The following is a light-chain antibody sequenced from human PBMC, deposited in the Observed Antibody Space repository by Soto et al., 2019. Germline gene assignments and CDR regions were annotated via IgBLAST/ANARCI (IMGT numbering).Light chain of an antibody. Sequence: QSVLTQPASVSGSPGQSITISCTGTSSDVGGYNYVSWYQQHPGKAPKLMIYEVSNRPSGVSNRFSGSKSGNTASLTISGLQAEDEADYYCSSYTSSSTRAFGGGTKLTV. V-gene: IGLV2-14*01. CDR1: SSDVGGYNY. J-gene: IGLJ3*02. CDR3: SSYTSSSTRA. CDR2: EVS.